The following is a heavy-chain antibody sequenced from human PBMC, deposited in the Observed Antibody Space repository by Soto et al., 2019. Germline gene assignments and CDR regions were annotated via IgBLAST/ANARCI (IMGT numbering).Heavy chain of an antibody. CDR1: GGSISSEYYH. Sequence: SETLSLTCTVSGGSISSEYYHWTWIRQAPGKGLEWIGYIHYSGSVHYNPSLQSRLTMSVDTSKNLFSLKLSFVTAADTAVYFCAREDDGGDRDYYGLDVWGQGTTVTVSS. J-gene: IGHJ6*02. D-gene: IGHD2-21*02. V-gene: IGHV4-30-4*01. CDR2: IHYSGSV. CDR3: AREDDGGDRDYYGLDV.